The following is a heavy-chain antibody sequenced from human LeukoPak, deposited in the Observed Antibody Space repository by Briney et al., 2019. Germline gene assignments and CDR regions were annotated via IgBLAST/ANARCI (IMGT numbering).Heavy chain of an antibody. CDR2: ISNSGSTM. D-gene: IGHD3-10*01. J-gene: IGHJ4*02. Sequence: RSGGSLRLSCAASGFTLSDYYMFWIRQAPGKGLEWISYISNSGSTMYYTDSVKGRFTISRDNAKNSLYLQMNSLRVEDTAVYYCARDALGSYDYWGQGTLVTVSS. CDR3: ARDALGSYDY. V-gene: IGHV3-11*01. CDR1: GFTLSDYY.